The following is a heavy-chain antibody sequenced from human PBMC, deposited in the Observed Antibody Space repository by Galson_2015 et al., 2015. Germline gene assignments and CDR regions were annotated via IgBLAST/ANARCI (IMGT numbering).Heavy chain of an antibody. D-gene: IGHD3-3*01. CDR2: IYWDDDK. CDR1: GFSLSTSGVG. J-gene: IGHJ4*02. Sequence: PALVKPTQPLTLPCTFSGFSLSTSGVGVGWIRQPPGKALEWLALIYWDDDKRYSPSLKSRLTITKDTSKNQVVLTMTNMDPVDTATYYCAHRDDFWSGYDWGQGTLVTVSS. CDR3: AHRDDFWSGYD. V-gene: IGHV2-5*02.